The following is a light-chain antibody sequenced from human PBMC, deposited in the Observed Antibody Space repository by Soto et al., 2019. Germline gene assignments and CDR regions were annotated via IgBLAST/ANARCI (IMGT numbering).Light chain of an antibody. CDR2: AAS. CDR1: QNIRTY. J-gene: IGKJ1*01. Sequence: IHITQSPRFLAACVGDRVTITCLGSQNIRTYLTWYQQKPGKGPTGLIYAASTLQRGVPSRFSGSTTGKELSITINGMQPEDYETYYCKKKISVHRKFGLGKKVDIK. V-gene: IGKV1-39*01. CDR3: KKKISVHRK.